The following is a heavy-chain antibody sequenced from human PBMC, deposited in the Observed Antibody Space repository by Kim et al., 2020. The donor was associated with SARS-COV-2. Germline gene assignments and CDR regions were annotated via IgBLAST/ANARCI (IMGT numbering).Heavy chain of an antibody. V-gene: IGHV3-30*04. D-gene: IGHD3-22*01. J-gene: IGHJ4*02. CDR2: ISYDGSNK. CDR1: GFTFSSYA. CDR3: AREGITMIVVVNYYFDY. Sequence: GGSLRLSCAASGFTFSSYAMHWVRQAPGKGLEWVAVISYDGSNKYYADSVKGRFTISRDNSKNTLYLQMNSLRAEDTAVYYCAREGITMIVVVNYYFDYWGQGTLVTVSS.